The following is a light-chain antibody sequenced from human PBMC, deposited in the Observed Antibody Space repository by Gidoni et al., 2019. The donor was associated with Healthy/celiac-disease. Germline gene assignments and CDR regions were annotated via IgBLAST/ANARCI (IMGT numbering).Light chain of an antibody. V-gene: IGKV1-5*03. Sequence: DIQMTQSPSTLSASVGDRVTITCRASQSISSWLAWYQQKPGKAPKLLIYKASSLESGFPSRFSGSGSGTEFTLTISSLQPDDFATYYCQQYNSYLCSFGQGTKLEIK. CDR2: KAS. CDR1: QSISSW. J-gene: IGKJ2*04. CDR3: QQYNSYLCS.